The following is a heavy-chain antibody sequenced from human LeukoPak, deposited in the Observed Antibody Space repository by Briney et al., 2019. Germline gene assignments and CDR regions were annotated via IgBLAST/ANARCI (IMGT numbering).Heavy chain of an antibody. CDR1: GGSFSGYY. CDR2: INHSGST. V-gene: IGHV4-34*01. J-gene: IGHJ4*02. Sequence: PSETLSLTCAVYGGSFSGYYWSWIRQPPGKRLEWIGEINHSGSTNYNPSLKSRVTISVDTSKNQFSLKLSSVTAADTAVYYCARASPVLRFLEWLASFDYWGQGTLVTVSS. D-gene: IGHD3-3*01. CDR3: ARASPVLRFLEWLASFDY.